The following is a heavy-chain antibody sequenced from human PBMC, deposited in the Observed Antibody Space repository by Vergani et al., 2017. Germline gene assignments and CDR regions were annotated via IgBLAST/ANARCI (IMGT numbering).Heavy chain of an antibody. Sequence: QVKLVESGGGVVQPGRSLRLSCVASGFTFSSYALHWVRQAPGKGLEWVATISYHGSNQYYADSVKGRFAISRDSSNNTVSLHMNSLRPEDTAVYYCAKSPPWMAAAPDPWSQGALVFVSS. J-gene: IGHJ5*02. D-gene: IGHD6-6*01. V-gene: IGHV3-30-3*02. CDR2: ISYHGSNQ. CDR1: GFTFSSYA. CDR3: AKSPPWMAAAPDP.